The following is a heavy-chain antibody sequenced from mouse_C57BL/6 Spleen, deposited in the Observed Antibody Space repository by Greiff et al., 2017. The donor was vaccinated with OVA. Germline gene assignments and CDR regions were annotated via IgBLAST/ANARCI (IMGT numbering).Heavy chain of an antibody. CDR1: GYSFTDYN. D-gene: IGHD2-4*01. J-gene: IGHJ3*01. Sequence: EVQLQESGAELVKPGASVKISCKASGYSFTDYNMNWVKQSNGKGLEWIGVINPNYGTTSYNQKFKGKATLTVDQSSSTAYMQLNSLTSEDAAVYYCARSDDYDHGAWFAYWGQGTLVTVSA. CDR3: ARSDDYDHGAWFAY. CDR2: INPNYGTT. V-gene: IGHV1-39*01.